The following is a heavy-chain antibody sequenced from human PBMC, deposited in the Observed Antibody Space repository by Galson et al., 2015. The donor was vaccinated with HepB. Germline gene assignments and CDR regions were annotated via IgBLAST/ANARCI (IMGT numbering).Heavy chain of an antibody. Sequence: TLSLTCTVSGGSISSGGYYWSWIRQHPGTGLEWIGYIYYSGSTYYNPSLKSRVTISVDTSKNQFSLKLSSVTAADTAVYYCARAPGYQLLSNWFDPWGQGTLVTVSS. CDR1: GGSISSGGYY. J-gene: IGHJ5*02. V-gene: IGHV4-31*03. CDR3: ARAPGYQLLSNWFDP. D-gene: IGHD2-2*01. CDR2: IYYSGST.